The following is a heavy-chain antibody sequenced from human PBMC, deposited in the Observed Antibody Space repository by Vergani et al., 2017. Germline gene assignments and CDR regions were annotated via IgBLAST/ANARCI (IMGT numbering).Heavy chain of an antibody. V-gene: IGHV3-23*01. D-gene: IGHD2-21*01. CDR2: ISGQNFRT. CDR3: ADLYGDDGFSPF. CDR1: GFTFTAHG. J-gene: IGHJ4*02. Sequence: EVQLLESGGGSAQPGESLRLSCVASGFTFTAHGLNWVRQAPGKGLAWVSGISGQNFRTHYADSVNGRFTISRDDSKNTVYLQINSLRAEDTAFYYCADLYGDDGFSPFWGQGTLVTVSS.